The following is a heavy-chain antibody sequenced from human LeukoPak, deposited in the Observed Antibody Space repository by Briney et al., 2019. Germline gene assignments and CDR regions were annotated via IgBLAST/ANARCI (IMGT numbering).Heavy chain of an antibody. Sequence: GGSLRLSCAASGFTFSSYAMHWVRQAPGKGLEWVAVISYDGSNKYYADSVKGRFTISRDNSKNTLYLQMNSLRAEDTAVYYCTTDDYGDYDYFDYWGQGTLVTVSS. D-gene: IGHD4-17*01. CDR1: GFTFSSYA. CDR3: TTDDYGDYDYFDY. J-gene: IGHJ4*02. CDR2: ISYDGSNK. V-gene: IGHV3-30-3*01.